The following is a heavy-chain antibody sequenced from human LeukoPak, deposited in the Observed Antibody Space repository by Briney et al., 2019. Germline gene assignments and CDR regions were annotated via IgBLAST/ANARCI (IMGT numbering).Heavy chain of an antibody. D-gene: IGHD1-1*01. CDR3: ARDRSLAS. CDR2: IQNDGSIK. V-gene: IGHV3-30*02. J-gene: IGHJ4*02. Sequence: GGSLRLSCAASGFTFSNYDMHWVRQAPGKGLEWVAYIQNDGSIKYYADSLKGRFTISRDNSKNTVYLQMNSLRAEDTAVYYCARDRSLASWGQGTLVTVSS. CDR1: GFTFSNYD.